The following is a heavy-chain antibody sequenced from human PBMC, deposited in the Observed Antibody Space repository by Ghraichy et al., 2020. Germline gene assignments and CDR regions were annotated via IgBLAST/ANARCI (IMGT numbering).Heavy chain of an antibody. CDR2: INHSGST. Sequence: SETLSLTCAVYGGSFSGYYWSWIRQPPGKGLEWIGEINHSGSTNYNPSLKSRVTISVDTSKNQFSLKLSSVTAADTAVYYCARGGRQVGSGWYVEEFDYWGQGTLVTVSS. CDR3: ARGGRQVGSGWYVEEFDY. D-gene: IGHD6-19*01. CDR1: GGSFSGYY. J-gene: IGHJ4*02. V-gene: IGHV4-34*01.